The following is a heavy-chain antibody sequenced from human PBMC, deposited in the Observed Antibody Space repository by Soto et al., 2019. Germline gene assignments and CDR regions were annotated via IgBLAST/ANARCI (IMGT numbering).Heavy chain of an antibody. CDR2: ISYDGSNK. CDR1: GFTFSSYG. CDR3: AKNLRCISTSCLYGMDV. D-gene: IGHD2-2*01. Sequence: QVQLVESGGGVVQPGRSLRLSCAASGFTFSSYGMHWVRQAPGKGLEWVAVISYDGSNKYYADSVKGRFTISRDNSKNTLYLQMNSLRAEDTALYYCAKNLRCISTSCLYGMDVWGQGTTVTVSS. V-gene: IGHV3-30*18. J-gene: IGHJ6*02.